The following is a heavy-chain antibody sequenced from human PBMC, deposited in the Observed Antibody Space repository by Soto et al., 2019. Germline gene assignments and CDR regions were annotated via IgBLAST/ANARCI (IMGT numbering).Heavy chain of an antibody. V-gene: IGHV3-23*01. CDR3: AKAPYSGSYYLFFWIH. J-gene: IGHJ4*02. CDR2: ISGSGGST. CDR1: GFTFSSYA. Sequence: GGSLRLSCAASGFTFSSYAMSWVRQAPGKGLEWVSAISGSGGSTYYADSVKGRFTISRDNSKNTLYLQMNSLRAEDTAVYYCAKAPYSGSYYLFFWIHWGQGTLVTVSS. D-gene: IGHD1-26*01.